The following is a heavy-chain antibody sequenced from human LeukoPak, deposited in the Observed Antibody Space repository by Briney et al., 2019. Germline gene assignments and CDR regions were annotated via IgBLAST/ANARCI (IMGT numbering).Heavy chain of an antibody. D-gene: IGHD2-8*02. V-gene: IGHV3-48*02. CDR3: ARDTGNGGIDY. CDR2: ISSSSSTI. J-gene: IGHJ4*02. Sequence: GGSLRLSCAASGFTFSNYAMNWVRQAPGKGLEWVSYISSSSSTIYYPDSVKGRFTTSRDNAKNSLFPQMNSLRDEDTAVYYCARDTGNGGIDYWGQGTLVTVSS. CDR1: GFTFSNYA.